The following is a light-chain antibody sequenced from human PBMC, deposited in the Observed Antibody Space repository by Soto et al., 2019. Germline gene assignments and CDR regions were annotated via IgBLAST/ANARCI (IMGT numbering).Light chain of an antibody. Sequence: EIVMTQSPGTLSLSPGKRATLSCRASQSVSSNLAWYQQKPGQAPRLLIYGASARATGIPAKFSGSGSGTEFTLTISSLQSEDFAVYYCQQYNKWPRTFGQGTKVDIK. V-gene: IGKV3D-15*01. CDR3: QQYNKWPRT. J-gene: IGKJ1*01. CDR1: QSVSSN. CDR2: GAS.